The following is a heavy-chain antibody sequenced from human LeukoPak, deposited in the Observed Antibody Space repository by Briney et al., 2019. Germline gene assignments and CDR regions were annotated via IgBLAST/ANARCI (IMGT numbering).Heavy chain of an antibody. D-gene: IGHD2-15*01. V-gene: IGHV1-69*13. J-gene: IGHJ3*02. CDR2: INAVFGTA. CDR3: ARDRVVGLGIDNAFDI. CDR1: GGAFSSYA. Sequence: ASVKVSCKASGGAFSSYAISWVRHAPGQGLEWMGGINAVFGTANYAQKFQGRVTITADESTSTAYMELSSLRSEDTAVYYCARDRVVGLGIDNAFDIWGHGTMVTVSS.